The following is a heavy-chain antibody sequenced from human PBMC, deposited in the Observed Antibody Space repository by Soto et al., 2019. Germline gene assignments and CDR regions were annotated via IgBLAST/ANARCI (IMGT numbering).Heavy chain of an antibody. D-gene: IGHD6-13*01. CDR1: GFTFSTYG. V-gene: IGHV3-30*18. CDR2: ISCDGGNK. J-gene: IGHJ4*02. CDR3: AKGQQVVGY. Sequence: QVQLVESGGGVVQPGRSLRLSCAASGFTFSTYGMHWVRQAPGKGLEWVAVISCDGGNKYYADSVKGRFTISRDNSKNTLYLQMNSLIADDSAVYHCAKGQQVVGYWGQGTLVTVSS.